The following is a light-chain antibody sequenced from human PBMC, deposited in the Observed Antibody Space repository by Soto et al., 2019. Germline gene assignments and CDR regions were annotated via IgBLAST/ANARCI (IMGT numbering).Light chain of an antibody. CDR3: MQAIQAPRT. Sequence: DVVMTQSPLSLPVTPGEPASISCRSSHSLLHTNGYNYLDWYLQKPGQSPQLLIYCASNRGSGVPDRFRGSGSGTDFTLKISRVEAEDVGVYSCMQAIQAPRTFGQGTKLEIK. V-gene: IGKV2-28*01. CDR2: CAS. J-gene: IGKJ2*01. CDR1: HSLLHTNGYNY.